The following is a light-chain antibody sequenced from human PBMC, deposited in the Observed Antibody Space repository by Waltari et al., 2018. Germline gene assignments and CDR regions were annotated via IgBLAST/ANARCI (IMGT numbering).Light chain of an antibody. J-gene: IGKJ2*01. CDR3: QQHTTYPVT. CDR1: QDIRNY. Sequence: DIQMTQSPSSLSASAGDTVTITCRASQDIRNYVAWYQQKPGKAPKPLIYFASNLETGVPSRFSGNGSGTRFTLTISSLQPEDFATYYCQQHTTYPVTFGQGTTLEIK. CDR2: FAS. V-gene: IGKV1-17*01.